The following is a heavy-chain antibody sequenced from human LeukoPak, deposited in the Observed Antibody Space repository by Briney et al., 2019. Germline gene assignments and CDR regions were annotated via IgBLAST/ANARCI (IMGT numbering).Heavy chain of an antibody. J-gene: IGHJ4*02. Sequence: SETLSPTRTVSGGSISSSSYYWGWIRQPPGKGLEWIGSIYYSGSTYYNPSIKSRVTISVDTSKNQFSLKLSSVTAADTAVYYCARPVDSYFDYWGQGTLVTVSS. D-gene: IGHD3/OR15-3a*01. V-gene: IGHV4-39*01. CDR1: GGSISSSSYY. CDR3: ARPVDSYFDY. CDR2: IYYSGST.